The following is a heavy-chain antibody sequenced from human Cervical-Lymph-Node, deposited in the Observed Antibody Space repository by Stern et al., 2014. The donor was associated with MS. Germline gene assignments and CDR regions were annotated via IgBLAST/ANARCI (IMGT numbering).Heavy chain of an antibody. CDR3: ARGGTVGSLLDY. V-gene: IGHV1-46*01. J-gene: IGHJ4*01. D-gene: IGHD1-26*01. CDR2: ISPSNYT. Sequence: QVQLVQSGAEVKNPGASVKVSCKAFGYTFATYYTHWMRQAPGQGFEWMGVISPSNYTNYSPKFQGKITMTRDTSTSTVYLDLTSLTPEDTAVYYCARGGTVGSLLDYWGPGTLVRVSS. CDR1: GYTFATYY.